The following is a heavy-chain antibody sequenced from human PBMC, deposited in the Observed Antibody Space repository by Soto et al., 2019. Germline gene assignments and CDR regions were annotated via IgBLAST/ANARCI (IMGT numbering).Heavy chain of an antibody. CDR1: GFTFSSYW. D-gene: IGHD2-2*01. J-gene: IGHJ6*02. V-gene: IGHV3-7*01. Sequence: GGSLRLSCAASGFTFSSYWMSWVRQAPGKGLEWVANIKQDGSEKYYVDSVKGRFTISRDNAKNSLYLQMSSLRAEDTAVYYCARDLTGTRSYYYYYGMDVWGQGTTVTVSS. CDR3: ARDLTGTRSYYYYYGMDV. CDR2: IKQDGSEK.